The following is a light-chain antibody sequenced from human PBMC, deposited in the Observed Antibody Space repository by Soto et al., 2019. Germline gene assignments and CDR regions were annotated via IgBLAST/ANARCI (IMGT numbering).Light chain of an antibody. CDR1: QSVSSN. CDR3: QQSGNGIT. CDR2: DAS. V-gene: IGKV3-11*01. Sequence: EIVLTQSPATLSLSPGERATLSCRASQSVSSNLAWYQQKSGQTPRLLIYDASNRATGIPARFSGSGSGTAFTLTISTLEPVDFAVYFYQQSGNGITFGQGTRLEIK. J-gene: IGKJ5*01.